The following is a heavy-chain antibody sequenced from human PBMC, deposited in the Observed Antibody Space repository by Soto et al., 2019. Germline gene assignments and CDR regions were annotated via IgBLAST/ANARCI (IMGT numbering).Heavy chain of an antibody. J-gene: IGHJ4*01. D-gene: IGHD6-19*01. CDR3: ARVHVMVVAGSTFDY. Sequence: SETLSLTCAVYGGSFSGHYWSWIRQPPGKGPEWIASIYHGGTTFYNPSLKSRITISVDTSNNQFSLKLTSVTAADTAVYYCARVHVMVVAGSTFDYWGHGTLVTVSS. CDR2: IYHGGTT. V-gene: IGHV4-34*01. CDR1: GGSFSGHY.